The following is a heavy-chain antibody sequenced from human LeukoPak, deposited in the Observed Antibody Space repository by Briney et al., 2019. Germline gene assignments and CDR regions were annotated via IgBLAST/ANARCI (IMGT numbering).Heavy chain of an antibody. CDR1: GFTFSSNA. D-gene: IGHD5-12*01. CDR2: ISYDGSNE. Sequence: GGSLRLSCAASGFTFSSNAMHWVRQAPGKGLEWVAVISYDGSNEYYADSVKGRFTISRDNSKNTLYLQMNSLRGADTAVYYCARDKTFIATTTTGYFEYWGQGILVTVFS. CDR3: ARDKTFIATTTTGYFEY. J-gene: IGHJ4*02. V-gene: IGHV3-30-3*01.